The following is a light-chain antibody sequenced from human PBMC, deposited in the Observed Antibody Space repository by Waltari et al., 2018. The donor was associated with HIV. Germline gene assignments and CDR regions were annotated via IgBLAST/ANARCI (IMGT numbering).Light chain of an antibody. V-gene: IGLV1-44*01. CDR2: SKN. J-gene: IGLJ3*02. CDR1: SSNIGSNL. Sequence: QSVLTQPPSASGTPGQRVTISCSGSSSNIGSNLVDWYQQLPGTATKPLTYSKNQRPSGVPVRISGSKSGTAASLASSGLRSEDEAVYYCATWDDNLIGLVFGGGTKVTVL. CDR3: ATWDDNLIGLV.